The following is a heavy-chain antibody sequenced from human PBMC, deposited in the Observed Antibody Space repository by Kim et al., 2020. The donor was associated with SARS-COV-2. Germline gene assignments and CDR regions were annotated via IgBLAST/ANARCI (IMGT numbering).Heavy chain of an antibody. CDR3: AHRRWNLTTTPYFDY. J-gene: IGHJ4*02. D-gene: IGHD1-1*01. V-gene: IGHV2-5*01. Sequence: PSLKSRLTIAKDNSKNQVVLTMTNMDPVDTATYYCAHRRWNLTTTPYFDYWGQGTLVTVSS.